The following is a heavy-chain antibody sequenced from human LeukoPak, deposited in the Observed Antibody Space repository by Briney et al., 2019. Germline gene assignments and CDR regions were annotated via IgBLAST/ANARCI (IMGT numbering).Heavy chain of an antibody. CDR1: GGSISSSSYY. CDR3: ASRADCSSTSCPYYYYYYGMDV. Sequence: PSDTLSLTCTVSGGSISSSSYYWGWIRQPPGKGLEWIGSSYYSGSTYYNPSLKSRVAISVDTSKNQFSLELSSVTAADTAVYYCASRADCSSTSCPYYYYYYGMDVWGQGTTVTVSS. D-gene: IGHD2-2*01. J-gene: IGHJ6*02. CDR2: SYYSGST. V-gene: IGHV4-39*01.